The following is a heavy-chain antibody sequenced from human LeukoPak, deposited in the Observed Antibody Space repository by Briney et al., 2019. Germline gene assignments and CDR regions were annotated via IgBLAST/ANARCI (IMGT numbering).Heavy chain of an antibody. D-gene: IGHD3-16*01. V-gene: IGHV1-69*13. CDR1: GGTFSSYA. CDR3: AREPHLGGRAFDI. Sequence: ASVKVSCKASGGTFSSYAISWVRQAPGQGLEWMGGIIPIFGTANYAQKFQGRITITADESTSTAYMELSSLRSEDTAVYYCAREPHLGGRAFDIWGQGTMVTVSS. J-gene: IGHJ3*02. CDR2: IIPIFGTA.